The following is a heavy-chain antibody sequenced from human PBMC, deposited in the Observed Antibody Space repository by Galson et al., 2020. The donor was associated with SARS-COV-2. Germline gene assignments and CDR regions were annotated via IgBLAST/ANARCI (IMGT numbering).Heavy chain of an antibody. D-gene: IGHD3-22*01. CDR1: GFTFSSYA. Sequence: GGSLRLSCAASGFTFSSYAMHWVRQAPGKGLEWVAVISYDGSNKYYADSVKGRFTISRDNSKNTLYLQMNSLTAEDTAVYYCARGPYYDHIDVWGQGTTVTVSS. J-gene: IGHJ6*02. CDR3: ARGPYYDHIDV. V-gene: IGHV3-30-3*01. CDR2: ISYDGSNK.